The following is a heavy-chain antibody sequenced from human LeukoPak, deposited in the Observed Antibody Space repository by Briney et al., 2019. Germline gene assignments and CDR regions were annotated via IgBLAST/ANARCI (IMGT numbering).Heavy chain of an antibody. CDR3: ARENTGSYREFDY. CDR1: GGSISSYY. J-gene: IGHJ4*02. CDR2: IYAGGST. Sequence: SETLSLTCTVSGGSISSYYWSWIRQPARKGLEWIGRIYAGGSTNYNPSLKSRVTMSVVSSNNQFSLKLSSVTAADTAVYYCARENTGSYREFDYWGQGTLVTVSS. D-gene: IGHD1-26*01. V-gene: IGHV4-4*07.